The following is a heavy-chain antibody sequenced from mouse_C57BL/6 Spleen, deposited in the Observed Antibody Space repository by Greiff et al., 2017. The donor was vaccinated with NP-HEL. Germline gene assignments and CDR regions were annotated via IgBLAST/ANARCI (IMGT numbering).Heavy chain of an antibody. D-gene: IGHD1-1*01. V-gene: IGHV1-52*01. J-gene: IGHJ2*01. Sequence: QVQLQQPGAELVRPGSSVKLSCKASGYTFTSYWMHWVKQRPIQGLEWIGNIDPSDSETHYNQKFKDKATLTVDKSSSTAYMQLSSLTSEDSAVYYCARNYGSRSYFDYWGKGTTLTVSS. CDR2: IDPSDSET. CDR3: ARNYGSRSYFDY. CDR1: GYTFTSYW.